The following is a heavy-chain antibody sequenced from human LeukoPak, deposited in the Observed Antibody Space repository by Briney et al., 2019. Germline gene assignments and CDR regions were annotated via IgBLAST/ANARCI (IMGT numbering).Heavy chain of an antibody. CDR3: ASKSGWLNYFDY. J-gene: IGHJ4*02. CDR2: IYYSGST. CDR1: GASITDYY. V-gene: IGHV4-59*01. Sequence: ETLSLTCTVSGASITDYYWSWIRQPPGKGLEWIGYIYYSGSTNYNPSLKSRVTISVDTSKNQFSLKLSSVTAADTAVYYCASKSGWLNYFDYWGQGTLVTVSS. D-gene: IGHD6-19*01.